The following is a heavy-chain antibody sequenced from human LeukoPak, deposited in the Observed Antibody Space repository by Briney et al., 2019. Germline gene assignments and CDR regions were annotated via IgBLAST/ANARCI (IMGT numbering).Heavy chain of an antibody. J-gene: IGHJ4*02. CDR1: GFTFSTYE. CDR2: MSSSGSTI. Sequence: GGSLRLSCAASGFTFSTYEMNWVRQAPGKGLEWVSYMSSSGSTIYYADSVKGRFTISRDNAKNSLYLQMNSLRAEDTAVYYCAREGQSSGWYYFDSWGQGTPVTVSS. V-gene: IGHV3-48*03. D-gene: IGHD6-19*01. CDR3: AREGQSSGWYYFDS.